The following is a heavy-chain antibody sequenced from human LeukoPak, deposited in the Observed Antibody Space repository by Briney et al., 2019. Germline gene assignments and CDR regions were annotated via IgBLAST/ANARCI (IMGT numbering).Heavy chain of an antibody. V-gene: IGHV3-48*01. D-gene: IGHD2-15*01. CDR1: GFTFSIYW. Sequence: GGSLRLSCAASGFTFSIYWMHWVRQAPGKGLEWVSYISSSSSTIYYADSVKGRFTISRDNAKNSLYLQMNSLRAEDTAVYYCARGSGGSCSDFDYWGQGTLVTVSS. J-gene: IGHJ4*02. CDR2: ISSSSSTI. CDR3: ARGSGGSCSDFDY.